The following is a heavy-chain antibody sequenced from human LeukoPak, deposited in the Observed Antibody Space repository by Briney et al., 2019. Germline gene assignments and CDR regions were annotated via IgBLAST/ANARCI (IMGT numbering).Heavy chain of an antibody. CDR1: GGSINNYY. Sequence: SETLSLTCTVSGGSINNYYWSWIRQPPGKGLEWIGEINHSGSTNYNPSLKSRVTISVDTSKNQFSLKLSSVTAADTAVYYCARRSLWVRGVIDWGQGTLVTVSS. CDR3: ARRSLWVRGVID. D-gene: IGHD3-10*01. CDR2: INHSGST. V-gene: IGHV4-34*01. J-gene: IGHJ4*02.